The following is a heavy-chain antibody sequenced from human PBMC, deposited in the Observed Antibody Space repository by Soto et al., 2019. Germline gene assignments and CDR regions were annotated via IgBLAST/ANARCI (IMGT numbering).Heavy chain of an antibody. D-gene: IGHD1-26*01. CDR3: AKGGVGSTSNAFDI. J-gene: IGHJ3*02. CDR1: GFTFRSYG. Sequence: GGSLRLSCAASGFTFRSYGMHWVRQAPGKGLEWVTVISYDGSNKYYADSVKGRFTISRDNSKNTLYLQMHSLRPEDTALYYCAKGGVGSTSNAFDIWGQGTMVTVSS. CDR2: ISYDGSNK. V-gene: IGHV3-30*18.